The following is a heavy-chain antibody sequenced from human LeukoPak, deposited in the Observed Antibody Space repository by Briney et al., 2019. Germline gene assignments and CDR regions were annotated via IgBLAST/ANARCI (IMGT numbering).Heavy chain of an antibody. Sequence: SGPTLVNPTQTLTLTCTFSGFSLSTSGMCVSWIRQPPGKALEWLARIDWDDDKYYSTSLKTRLTISKDTSKNQVVLTMTNMDPVDTATYYCARIRGVYGSGSPYIDYWGQGTLVTVSS. J-gene: IGHJ4*02. CDR3: ARIRGVYGSGSPYIDY. V-gene: IGHV2-70*11. CDR2: IDWDDDK. CDR1: GFSLSTSGMC. D-gene: IGHD3-10*01.